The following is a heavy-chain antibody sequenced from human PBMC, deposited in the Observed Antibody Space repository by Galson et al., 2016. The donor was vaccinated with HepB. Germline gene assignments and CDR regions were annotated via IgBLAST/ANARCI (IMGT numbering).Heavy chain of an antibody. CDR1: GFTFRKSW. CDR2: INDDGKRK. CDR3: AKAGGDYAEASY. D-gene: IGHD4-17*01. V-gene: IGHV3-7*03. Sequence: SLRLSCAASGFTFRKSWMTWVRQAPGRGLEWVANINDDGKRKFSGDSVRGRFTISRDNARNLVYLEMSSLRVEDTAIYYCAKAGGDYAEASYWGQGALVSVSS. J-gene: IGHJ4*02.